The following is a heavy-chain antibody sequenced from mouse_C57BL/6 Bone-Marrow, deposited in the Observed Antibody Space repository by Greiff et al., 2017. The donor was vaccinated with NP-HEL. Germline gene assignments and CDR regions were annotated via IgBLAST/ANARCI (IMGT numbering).Heavy chain of an antibody. CDR2: ISSGSSTI. CDR3: ARFYFDY. Sequence: EVKLVESGGGLVKPGGSLKLSCAASGFTFSDYGMHWVRQAPEKGLEWVAYISSGSSTIYYADTVKGRFTISRDNAKNTLSLQMTSLRSEDTAMYYCARFYFDYWGQGTTLTVSS. V-gene: IGHV5-17*01. CDR1: GFTFSDYG. J-gene: IGHJ2*01.